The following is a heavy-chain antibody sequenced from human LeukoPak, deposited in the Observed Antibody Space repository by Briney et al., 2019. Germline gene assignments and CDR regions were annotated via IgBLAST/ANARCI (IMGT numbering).Heavy chain of an antibody. CDR3: ARLAVTGKNY. CDR2: MYYTGTT. J-gene: IGHJ4*02. CDR1: IGSISGFY. Sequence: SETLSLTRTVSIGSISGFYWTWIRQPPGKGLEWLGYMYYTGTTNYNPSLRSRVTISIDKSKNQFSLNVSSVTSADTAVYYCARLAVTGKNYWGQGTLVTVSS. V-gene: IGHV4-59*01. D-gene: IGHD6-19*01.